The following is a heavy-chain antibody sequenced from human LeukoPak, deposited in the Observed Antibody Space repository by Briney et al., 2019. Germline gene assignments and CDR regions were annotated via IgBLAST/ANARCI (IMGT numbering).Heavy chain of an antibody. CDR3: ARGGYSSSWYLPFDY. CDR2: TSSSSSYT. Sequence: GGSMRLSCAASGFTFSSYAMHWVRQAPGKGLEWVSYTSSSSSYTNYADSVKGRFTISRDNAKNSLYLQMNSLRAEDTAVYYCARGGYSSSWYLPFDYWGQGTLVTVSS. CDR1: GFTFSSYA. D-gene: IGHD6-13*01. J-gene: IGHJ4*02. V-gene: IGHV3-21*05.